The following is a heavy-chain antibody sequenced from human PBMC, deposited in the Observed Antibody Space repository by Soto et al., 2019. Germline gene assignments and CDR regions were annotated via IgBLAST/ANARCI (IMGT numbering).Heavy chain of an antibody. CDR2: INPSGGST. J-gene: IGHJ5*02. V-gene: IGHV1-46*03. CDR1: GYTFTSYY. CDR3: ARDGYIVVVPAAKGYNWFDP. D-gene: IGHD2-2*01. Sequence: QVQLVQSGAEVKKPGASVKVSCKASGYTFTSYYMHWVRQAPGQGLEWMGIINPSGGSTSYAQKFQGRVTMTRDTSTSTVYMELSSLRSEDTAVYYCARDGYIVVVPAAKGYNWFDPWGKGTLVTVSS.